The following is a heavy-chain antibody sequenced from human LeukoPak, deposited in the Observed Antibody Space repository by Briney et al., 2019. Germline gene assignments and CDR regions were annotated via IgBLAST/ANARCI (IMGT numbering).Heavy chain of an antibody. Sequence: ASVKVSCKASGYTFTGYYMHWVRQATGQGLEWMGWINPNSGGTNYAQKFQGRVTMTRDTSISTAYMELSRLRSDDTAVYYCARDSNRRQDCSSTSCYILDDYWGQGTLVTVSS. CDR2: INPNSGGT. J-gene: IGHJ4*02. V-gene: IGHV1-2*02. CDR1: GYTFTGYY. CDR3: ARDSNRRQDCSSTSCYILDDY. D-gene: IGHD2-2*02.